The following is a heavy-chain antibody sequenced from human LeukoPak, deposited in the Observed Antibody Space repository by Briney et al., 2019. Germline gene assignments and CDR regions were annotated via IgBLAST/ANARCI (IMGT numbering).Heavy chain of an antibody. Sequence: SETLSLTCAVYGGSFSGSYWSWIRQPPGRGLEWIGEINHSESTNYNPSLKSRLTISVDTSKNQFSLRLSSVTAADTAVYYCARADIVVVPAASYFYYYMDVWGKGTTVTVSS. D-gene: IGHD2-2*01. CDR3: ARADIVVVPAASYFYYYMDV. V-gene: IGHV4-34*01. CDR1: GGSFSGSY. J-gene: IGHJ6*03. CDR2: INHSEST.